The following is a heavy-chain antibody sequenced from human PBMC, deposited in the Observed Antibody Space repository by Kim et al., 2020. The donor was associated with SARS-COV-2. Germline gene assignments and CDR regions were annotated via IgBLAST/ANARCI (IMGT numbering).Heavy chain of an antibody. V-gene: IGHV4-59*13. J-gene: IGHJ2*01. CDR3: ASSDYDILTGYYRGYWYFDL. CDR1: GGSISSYY. D-gene: IGHD3-9*01. Sequence: SETLSLTCTVSGGSISSYYWSWIRQPPGKGLEWIGYIYYSGSTNYNPSLKSRVTISVDTSKNQFSLKLSSVTAADTAVYYCASSDYDILTGYYRGYWYFDLWGRGTLVTVSS. CDR2: IYYSGST.